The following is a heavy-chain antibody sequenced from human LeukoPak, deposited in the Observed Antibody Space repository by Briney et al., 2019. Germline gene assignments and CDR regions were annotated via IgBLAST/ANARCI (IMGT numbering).Heavy chain of an antibody. V-gene: IGHV5-51*01. J-gene: IGHJ6*03. Sequence: GESLKISCKGSGYIFTSYWIGWVRQVPGKGLEWMGLIYPGDSATRYSPSFRGQVTISADKSISTAYRQWSSLNPPPTAMYSCAGHGWDDMYGSGDHSCYYMDFWGKGTMVTVSS. CDR1: GYIFTSYW. CDR2: IYPGDSAT. D-gene: IGHD3-10*01. CDR3: AGHGWDDMYGSGDHSCYYMDF.